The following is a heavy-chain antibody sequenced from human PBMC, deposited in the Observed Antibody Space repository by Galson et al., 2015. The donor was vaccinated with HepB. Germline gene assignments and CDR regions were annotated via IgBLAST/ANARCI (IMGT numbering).Heavy chain of an antibody. J-gene: IGHJ4*02. CDR2: ISYDGSNK. Sequence: SLRLSCAASGFTFSSYGMHWVHQAPGKGLEWVAVISYDGSNKYYADSVKGRFTISRDNSKNTLYLQMNSLRAEDTAVYYCAKDTRVTGSWLDYWGQGTLVTVSS. V-gene: IGHV3-30*18. D-gene: IGHD2-21*02. CDR1: GFTFSSYG. CDR3: AKDTRVTGSWLDY.